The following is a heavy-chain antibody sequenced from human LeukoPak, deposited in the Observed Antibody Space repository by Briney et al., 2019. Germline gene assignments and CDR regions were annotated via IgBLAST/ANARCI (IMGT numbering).Heavy chain of an antibody. Sequence: GGSLRLSCVASGFTFSSYSMNWVRQAPGKGLEWVSSISSSSSYIHFADSVKGRFTISRDNAKNSLYLQMNSLRAEDSAVYYCARESEYSTNAFDYWGQGTLVTVSS. J-gene: IGHJ4*02. V-gene: IGHV3-21*01. CDR3: ARESEYSTNAFDY. CDR2: ISSSSSYI. CDR1: GFTFSSYS. D-gene: IGHD6-6*01.